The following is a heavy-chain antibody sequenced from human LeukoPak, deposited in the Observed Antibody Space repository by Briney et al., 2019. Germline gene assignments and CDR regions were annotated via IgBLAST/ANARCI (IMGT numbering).Heavy chain of an antibody. Sequence: SETLSLTCTVSGVSITSYYWSWIRQPPDQGLEWIGYVYYSGNTNYNPSLKSRVTISVDTSKNQFSLKLSSVTAADTAVYYCARETIPTDWGQGTLVTVSS. CDR1: GVSITSYY. CDR3: ARETIPTD. V-gene: IGHV4-59*01. D-gene: IGHD3-9*01. CDR2: VYYSGNT. J-gene: IGHJ4*02.